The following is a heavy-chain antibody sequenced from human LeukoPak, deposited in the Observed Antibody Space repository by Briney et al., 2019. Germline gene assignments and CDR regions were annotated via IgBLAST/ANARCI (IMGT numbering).Heavy chain of an antibody. CDR3: ARDTYQPGLIDC. V-gene: IGHV3-21*05. CDR2: INDVSSDI. J-gene: IGHJ4*02. CDR1: EFTFSLYA. Sequence: GGSLRLSCAASEFTFSLYAMNWVRQAPGKGLEWVSYINDVSSDIHYADSVKGRFTISRDNAKNTLYLQMNSLRAEDTAVYYCARDTYQPGLIDCWGQGTLVAVSS. D-gene: IGHD2-2*01.